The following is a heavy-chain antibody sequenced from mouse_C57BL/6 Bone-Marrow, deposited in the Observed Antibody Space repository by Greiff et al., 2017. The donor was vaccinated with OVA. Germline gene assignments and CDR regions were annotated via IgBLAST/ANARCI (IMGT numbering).Heavy chain of an antibody. V-gene: IGHV5-4*01. D-gene: IGHD2-3*01. CDR3: ARDGGGYYYFDY. CDR2: ISDGGSYT. J-gene: IGHJ2*01. Sequence: EVKLVESGGGLVKPGGSLKLSCAASGFTFSSYAMSWVRQTPEKRLEWVATISDGGSYTYYPDNVKGRFTISRDNAKNNLYLQMSHLKSEDTAMYYCARDGGGYYYFDYWGQGTTLTVSS. CDR1: GFTFSSYA.